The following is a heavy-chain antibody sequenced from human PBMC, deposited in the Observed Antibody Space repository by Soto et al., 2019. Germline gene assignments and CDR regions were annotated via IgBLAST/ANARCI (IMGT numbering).Heavy chain of an antibody. CDR3: ARDLGYCSGGSCYWTRFDY. V-gene: IGHV3-48*01. CDR2: ISSRSSTI. D-gene: IGHD2-15*01. CDR1: GFTFSSYS. J-gene: IGHJ4*02. Sequence: GGSLILSCAASGFTFSSYSMNWVRQAPGKGLEWVSYISSRSSTIYYADSVKGRFTISRDNAKNSLYLQMNSLRAEDTAVYYCARDLGYCSGGSCYWTRFDYWGQGTLVTVSS.